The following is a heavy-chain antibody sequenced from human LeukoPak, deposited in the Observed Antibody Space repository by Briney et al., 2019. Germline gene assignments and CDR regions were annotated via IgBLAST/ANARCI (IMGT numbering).Heavy chain of an antibody. J-gene: IGHJ4*02. CDR1: GYSFTSYG. CDR3: ARESTVVTASYVDH. D-gene: IGHD4-23*01. V-gene: IGHV1-18*01. CDR2: ISPYNGNT. Sequence: ASVTVSCKSAGYSFTSYGISWVRQAPGQGREWMGWISPYNGNTNYAQKLQGRVTMTTETSTSTAYMDLRSLRSDDTAVYYCARESTVVTASYVDHWGQGTLVTVSS.